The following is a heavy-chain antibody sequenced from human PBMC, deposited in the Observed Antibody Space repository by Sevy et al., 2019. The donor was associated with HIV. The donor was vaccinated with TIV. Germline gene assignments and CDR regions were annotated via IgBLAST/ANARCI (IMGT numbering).Heavy chain of an antibody. V-gene: IGHV3-30*04. CDR1: GFIFSNVA. J-gene: IGHJ1*01. Sequence: GGSLRLSCTVSGFIFSNVAMHWVRQAPGKGLEWVAVTSYDGSHKYYADSVKGRFTVSRDNSRNILSLEMNSLRRDDTAVYYCARGENDDEFFQYWGQGTLVTVSS. CDR3: ARGENDDEFFQY. D-gene: IGHD1-26*01. CDR2: TSYDGSHK.